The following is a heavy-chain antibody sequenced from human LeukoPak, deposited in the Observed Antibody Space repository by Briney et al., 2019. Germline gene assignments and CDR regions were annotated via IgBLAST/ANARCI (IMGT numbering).Heavy chain of an antibody. V-gene: IGHV3-74*01. J-gene: IGHJ4*02. CDR3: GRDLMGSIDY. Sequence: GGSLRLSCAASGFTFRSYWMHWVRQAPGKGLVWVSRIDNDGSDTIYADSVKGRFTISRDNAKNTLYLQMGSLGVEDTAVYYCGRDLMGSIDYWGQGTLVTVSS. CDR2: IDNDGSDT. CDR1: GFTFRSYW. D-gene: IGHD1-26*01.